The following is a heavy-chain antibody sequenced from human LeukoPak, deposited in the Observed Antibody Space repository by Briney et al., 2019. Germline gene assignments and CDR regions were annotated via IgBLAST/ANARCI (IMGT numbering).Heavy chain of an antibody. CDR1: GGSISSYY. V-gene: IGHV4-59*12. Sequence: SETLSLTCTVSGGSISSYYWSWIRQPPGKGLEWIGYIYYSGSTNYNPSLKSRVTISVDTSKNQFSLKLSSVTAADTAVYYCAGVGYSYGYGAFDIWGQGTMVTVSS. CDR3: AGVGYSYGYGAFDI. J-gene: IGHJ3*02. D-gene: IGHD5-18*01. CDR2: IYYSGST.